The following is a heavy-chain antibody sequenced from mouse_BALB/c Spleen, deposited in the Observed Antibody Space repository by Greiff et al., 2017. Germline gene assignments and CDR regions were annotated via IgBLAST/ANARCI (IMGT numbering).Heavy chain of an antibody. CDR3: ARDRDYDKAMDY. Sequence: EVQLVESGGGLVKPGGSLKLSCAASGFTFSDYYMYWVRQTPEKRLEWVATISDGGSYTYYPDSVKGRFTISRDNAKNNLYLQMSSLKSEDTAMYYCARDRDYDKAMDYWGQGTSVTVSS. V-gene: IGHV5-4*02. CDR1: GFTFSDYY. D-gene: IGHD2-4*01. CDR2: ISDGGSYT. J-gene: IGHJ4*01.